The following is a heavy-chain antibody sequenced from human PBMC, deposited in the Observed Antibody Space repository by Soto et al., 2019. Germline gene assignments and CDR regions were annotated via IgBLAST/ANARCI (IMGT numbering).Heavy chain of an antibody. J-gene: IGHJ4*02. Sequence: EVQLLDSGGGLVQPGGSLRLSCAASGFTFSNYAMSWVRQAPGKELEWVSSISSSGGSTDYADSVKGRFTISRDNSQNTLNSQMNSLRAEDTAIYFCAKNQHAMAHDYWGPGTLVTVSS. CDR3: AKNQHAMAHDY. V-gene: IGHV3-23*01. D-gene: IGHD2-8*01. CDR2: ISSSGGST. CDR1: GFTFSNYA.